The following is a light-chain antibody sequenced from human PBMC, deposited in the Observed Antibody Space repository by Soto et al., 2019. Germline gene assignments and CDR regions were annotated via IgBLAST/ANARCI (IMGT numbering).Light chain of an antibody. CDR1: QSVNNY. CDR3: QQRRVWPLT. CDR2: DSS. Sequence: EYVLTQSPAILSLSPGERATLSCRASQSVNNYLAWYQQRPGQAPRLLIYDSSNRATGIPARFSASGSGTDFTLTISSREPEDFAVYYCQQRRVWPLTFGGGTKVEIK. J-gene: IGKJ4*01. V-gene: IGKV3-11*01.